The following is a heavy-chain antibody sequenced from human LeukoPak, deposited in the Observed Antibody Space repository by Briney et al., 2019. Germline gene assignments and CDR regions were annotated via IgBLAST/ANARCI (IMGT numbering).Heavy chain of an antibody. Sequence: VASVTVSCKASGGTFSSYAISWVRQAPGQGLEWMGRIIPILGIANYAQKFQGRVTITADKSTSTAYMELSSLRSEDTAVYYCARVQGKHTIFGPFDPWGQGTLVTVSS. D-gene: IGHD3-3*01. CDR1: GGTFSSYA. V-gene: IGHV1-69*10. J-gene: IGHJ5*02. CDR3: ARVQGKHTIFGPFDP. CDR2: IIPILGIA.